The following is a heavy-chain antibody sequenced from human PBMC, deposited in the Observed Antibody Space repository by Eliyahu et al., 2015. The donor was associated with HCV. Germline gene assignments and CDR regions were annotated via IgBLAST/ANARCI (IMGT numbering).Heavy chain of an antibody. CDR2: INHSGST. Sequence: PGKGLEWIGEINHSGSTNYNPSLKSRVTISVDTSKNQFSLKLSSVTAADTAVYYCARERSDTMVRGVIKALDYWGQGTLVTVSS. D-gene: IGHD3-10*01. J-gene: IGHJ4*02. V-gene: IGHV4-34*01. CDR3: ARERSDTMVRGVIKALDY.